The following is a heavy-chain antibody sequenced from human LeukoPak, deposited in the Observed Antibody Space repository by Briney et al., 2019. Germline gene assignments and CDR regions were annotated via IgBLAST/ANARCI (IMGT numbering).Heavy chain of an antibody. CDR1: GFTFSKYW. D-gene: IGHD6-19*01. Sequence: GGSLRLSCAASGFTFSKYWMLWVRQAPGKGLESVSRINTDGTVTTYADSVKGRFTVSRDNADNTMFLQMNSVRDEDTAVYYCATKQWLAPPPDSWGQGTLVTVSS. CDR3: ATKQWLAPPPDS. CDR2: INTDGTVT. J-gene: IGHJ4*02. V-gene: IGHV3-74*01.